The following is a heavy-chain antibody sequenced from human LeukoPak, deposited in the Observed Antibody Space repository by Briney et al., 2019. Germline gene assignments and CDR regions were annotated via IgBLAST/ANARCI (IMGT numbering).Heavy chain of an antibody. CDR1: GYTFTGYY. J-gene: IGHJ6*04. D-gene: IGHD2-2*01. Sequence: ASVKVSCKASGYTFTGYYMHWVRQAPGQGLEWMGWINPNSGGTNYAQKLQGWVTMTRDTSISTAYMELSRLRSDDTAVYYCARALGYCSSTSCPAYGMDVWGKGTTVTVSS. CDR3: ARALGYCSSTSCPAYGMDV. CDR2: INPNSGGT. V-gene: IGHV1-2*04.